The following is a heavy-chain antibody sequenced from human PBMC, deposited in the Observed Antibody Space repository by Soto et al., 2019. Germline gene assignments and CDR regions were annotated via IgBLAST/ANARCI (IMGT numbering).Heavy chain of an antibody. CDR3: VRDNYYESSGDFDNWFDP. D-gene: IGHD3-22*01. CDR1: GFTFSRYA. Sequence: GGSLRLSCAVSGFTFSRYAMHWVRQGPGKGLEWVTSISYEGSKKYYADSVKGRFTISRDNSKNTLYLQMNSLRGEDTAVYYCVRDNYYESSGDFDNWFDPWGQGT. V-gene: IGHV3-30-3*01. J-gene: IGHJ5*02. CDR2: ISYEGSKK.